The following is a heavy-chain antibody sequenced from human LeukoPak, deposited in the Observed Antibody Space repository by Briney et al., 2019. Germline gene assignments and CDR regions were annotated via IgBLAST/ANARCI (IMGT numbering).Heavy chain of an antibody. V-gene: IGHV1-2*02. Sequence: ASVKVSCKASGYTFTDYDMHWARQAPGQRLEWMGWINPNSDTNYAQKFQGRVTMTRDTSTSTGYMELTRLTSDDTAVYFCARIRRMDSWGQGTLVTVSS. CDR1: GYTFTDYD. D-gene: IGHD1-14*01. CDR2: INPNSDT. CDR3: ARIRRMDS. J-gene: IGHJ4*02.